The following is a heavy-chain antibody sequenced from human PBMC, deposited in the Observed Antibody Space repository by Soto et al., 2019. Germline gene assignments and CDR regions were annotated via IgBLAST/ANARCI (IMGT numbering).Heavy chain of an antibody. CDR2: IYYSGST. D-gene: IGHD2-21*02. CDR1: GGSISSYY. V-gene: IGHV4-59*01. Sequence: PSETLSLTCTVSGGSISSYYWSWIRQPPGKGLEWIGYIYYSGSTNYNPSLKSRVTISVDTSKNQFSLKLSSVTAADTAMYYCARRYCGGDCVYNWFDPWGQGTLVTVSS. J-gene: IGHJ5*02. CDR3: ARRYCGGDCVYNWFDP.